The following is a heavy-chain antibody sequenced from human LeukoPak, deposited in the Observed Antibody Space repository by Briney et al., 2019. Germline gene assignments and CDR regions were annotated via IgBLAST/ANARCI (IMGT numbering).Heavy chain of an antibody. CDR2: ISSNGGST. CDR3: ARDKYYDSSGYYFLTYYFDY. J-gene: IGHJ4*02. D-gene: IGHD3-22*01. CDR1: GFTFSSYA. V-gene: IGHV3-64D*06. Sequence: QPGGSLRLSCSASGFTFSSYAMHWVRQAPGKGLEYVSAISSNGGSTYYADSVKGRFTISRDNSKNTLYLQMSSLRAEDTAVYYCARDKYYDSSGYYFLTYYFDYWGQGTLVTVSS.